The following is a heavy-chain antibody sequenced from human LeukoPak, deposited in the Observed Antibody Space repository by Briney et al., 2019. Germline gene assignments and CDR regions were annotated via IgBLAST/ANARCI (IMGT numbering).Heavy chain of an antibody. D-gene: IGHD1-26*01. CDR3: ARDHVGAPKGGWFDP. J-gene: IGHJ5*02. CDR1: GFTFSDYY. CDR2: ISSSGSTI. V-gene: IGHV3-11*01. Sequence: GGSLRLSCAASGFTFSDYYMSWIRQAPGKGLEWVAYISSSGSTIYYADSVKGRFTISRDNAKNSLYLQMNSLRAEDTAGYYCARDHVGAPKGGWFDPWGQGTLVTVSS.